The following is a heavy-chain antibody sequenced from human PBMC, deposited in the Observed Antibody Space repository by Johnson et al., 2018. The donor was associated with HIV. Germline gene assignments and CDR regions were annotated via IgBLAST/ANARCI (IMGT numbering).Heavy chain of an antibody. Sequence: VQLVESGGGVVQPGRSLRLSCAASGFTVSSNYMSWVRQAPGKGLEWVSVIYSGGSTYYADSVKCRFTISRDNSNNTLYLQMNSLIAEDTAVHYCAKVRYYDRDAFDIWGPGTLVTVSS. CDR1: GFTVSSNY. CDR2: IYSGGST. V-gene: IGHV3-66*01. D-gene: IGHD3-22*01. CDR3: AKVRYYDRDAFDI. J-gene: IGHJ3*02.